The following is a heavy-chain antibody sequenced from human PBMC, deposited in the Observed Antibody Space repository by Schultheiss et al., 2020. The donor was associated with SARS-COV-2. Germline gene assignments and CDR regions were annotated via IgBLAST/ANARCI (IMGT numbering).Heavy chain of an antibody. CDR1: GFTFSSYA. CDR3: ARDRYSYGLNAFDI. V-gene: IGHV3-30*04. CDR2: ISYDGSNK. Sequence: GGSLRLSCAASGFTFSSYAMHWVRQAPGKGLEWVAVISYDGSNKYYADSVKGLFTISRDNSKNTLYLQMNSLRAEDTAVYYCARDRYSYGLNAFDIWGQGTMVTVS. J-gene: IGHJ3*02. D-gene: IGHD5-18*01.